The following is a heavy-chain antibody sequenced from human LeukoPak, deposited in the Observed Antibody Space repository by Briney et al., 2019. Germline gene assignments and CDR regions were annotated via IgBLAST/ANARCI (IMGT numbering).Heavy chain of an antibody. CDR1: GYTFTSYG. CDR3: ARYGSPGDTGMVKGDY. Sequence: GASVKVSCKASGYTFTSYGISWVRQAPGQGLEWMGWISAYNGNTNYAQKLQGRVTMTTDTSTSTAYMELRSLRPGDTAVYYCARYGSPGDTGMVKGDYWGQGTLVTVSS. V-gene: IGHV1-18*01. D-gene: IGHD5-18*01. CDR2: ISAYNGNT. J-gene: IGHJ4*02.